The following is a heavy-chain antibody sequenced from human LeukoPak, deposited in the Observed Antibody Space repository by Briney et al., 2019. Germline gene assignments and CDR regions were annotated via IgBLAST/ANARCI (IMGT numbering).Heavy chain of an antibody. Sequence: SESLSLTCILPLGSISIYYGWLSRQPREGGVGWGWYIYYRVATDYIPSHKSRVSISVDTSKNQFSLKLSTVTAADAVVYNYASDSVTGDCSVGSCTPVAFDIWGQRTKVTVSS. CDR1: LGSISIYY. CDR3: ASDSVTGDCSVGSCTPVAFDI. V-gene: IGHV4-59*01. D-gene: IGHD2-15*01. J-gene: IGHJ3*02. CDR2: IYYRVAT.